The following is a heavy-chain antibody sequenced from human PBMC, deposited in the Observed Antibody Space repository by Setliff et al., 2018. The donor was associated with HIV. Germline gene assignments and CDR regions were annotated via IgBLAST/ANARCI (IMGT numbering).Heavy chain of an antibody. D-gene: IGHD3-16*02. CDR2: INHSGST. V-gene: IGHV4-34*01. CDR3: ARVGSFSWGTNRYKRWGYFDL. CDR1: GGSFNDYY. J-gene: IGHJ2*01. Sequence: SETLSLTCAVYGGSFNDYYWSWIRQPPGKGLAWIGEINHSGSTNYNPSLKSRITISIDTSKNQFSLKLNSVTAADTDGYYCARVGSFSWGTNRYKRWGYFDLWGRGTLVTVSS.